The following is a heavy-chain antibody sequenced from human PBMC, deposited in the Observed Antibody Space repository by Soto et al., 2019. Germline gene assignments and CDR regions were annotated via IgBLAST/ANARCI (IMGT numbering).Heavy chain of an antibody. V-gene: IGHV4-30-4*01. CDR1: GDSINSGDYY. Sequence: SETLSLTCIVSGDSINSGDYYWSWIRQPPGKGLEWIGNIHFSGRTYYSPSLKSRVTMSTDTSQNQFSLRLTYVTSADTAVYYCARDKQGFSYGYGSQYFYYHGLDVWGQGTTVTVS. D-gene: IGHD5-18*01. J-gene: IGHJ6*02. CDR3: ARDKQGFSYGYGSQYFYYHGLDV. CDR2: IHFSGRT.